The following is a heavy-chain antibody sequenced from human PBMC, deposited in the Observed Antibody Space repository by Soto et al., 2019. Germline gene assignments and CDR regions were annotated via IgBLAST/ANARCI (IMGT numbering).Heavy chain of an antibody. Sequence: PGGSLRPSCAASGFRFSSSGIHWVRQAPGKGLEWVAVIVYDGNKKEYADSVKGRFTISRDNSKDTVYLQMNSLRPEDTGVYYCANDLQDFASFFFYGMDVWGQGTTVTVSS. J-gene: IGHJ6*02. CDR2: IVYDGNKK. CDR1: GFRFSSSG. CDR3: ANDLQDFASFFFYGMDV. V-gene: IGHV3-30*18.